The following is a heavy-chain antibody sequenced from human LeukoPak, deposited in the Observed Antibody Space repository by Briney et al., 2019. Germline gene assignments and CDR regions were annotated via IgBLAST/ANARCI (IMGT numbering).Heavy chain of an antibody. Sequence: GGSLRLSCAASGFTFSSYSMNWVRQAPGKGLEWVSSISSTSSYIYYADSVKGRFTISRDNAKNSLYLQMNSLRAEDTAVYYCARASSGWAVDLYYFDYWGRGALVTVSS. V-gene: IGHV3-21*01. CDR2: ISSTSSYI. D-gene: IGHD6-19*01. J-gene: IGHJ4*02. CDR1: GFTFSSYS. CDR3: ARASSGWAVDLYYFDY.